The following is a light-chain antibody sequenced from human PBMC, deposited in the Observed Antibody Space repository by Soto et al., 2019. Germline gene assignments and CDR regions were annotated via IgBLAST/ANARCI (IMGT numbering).Light chain of an antibody. CDR2: EAS. CDR1: QSVTNW. Sequence: DIQMTQSPATLSSSIGDIFTISCRASQSVTNWLAWYQQKPGKAPNLLISEASTLESGVPSRFSGSGSGTEFTLTISSLQPDDFGTYYCQEYNSFGFGQGTKV. J-gene: IGKJ1*01. CDR3: QEYNSFG. V-gene: IGKV1-5*01.